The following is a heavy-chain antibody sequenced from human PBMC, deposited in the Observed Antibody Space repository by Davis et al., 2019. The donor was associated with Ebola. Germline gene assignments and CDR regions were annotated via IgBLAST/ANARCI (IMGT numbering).Heavy chain of an antibody. CDR1: GYSFTSYW. CDR2: IYPGDSDT. J-gene: IGHJ4*02. Sequence: GESLKISCTGSGYSFTSYWIGWVRQMPGKGLEWMGIIYPGDSDTRYSPSFQGQVTISADKSISTAYLQWSSLKASDTAMYYCARQSYSSSWSIRENPDYWGQGTLVTVSS. V-gene: IGHV5-51*01. CDR3: ARQSYSSSWSIRENPDY. D-gene: IGHD6-13*01.